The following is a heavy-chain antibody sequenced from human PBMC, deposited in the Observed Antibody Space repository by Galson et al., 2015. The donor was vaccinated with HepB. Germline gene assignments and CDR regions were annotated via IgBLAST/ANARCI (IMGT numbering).Heavy chain of an antibody. Sequence: GRFTISRDNSKNSLYLQMNSLRTEDTALYYCARMSVVVRPEGYYYYGMDVWGQGTTVTVSS. CDR3: ARMSVVVRPEGYYYYGMDV. V-gene: IGHV3-43*01. J-gene: IGHJ6*01. D-gene: IGHD2-21*01.